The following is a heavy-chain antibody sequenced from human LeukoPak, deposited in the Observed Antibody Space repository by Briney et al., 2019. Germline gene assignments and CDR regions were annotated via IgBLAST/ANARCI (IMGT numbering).Heavy chain of an antibody. CDR3: ARDIGEFDY. J-gene: IGHJ4*02. CDR2: ILYDGSNK. CDR1: GFTFSNYA. V-gene: IGHV3-30*04. Sequence: GGSLRLSCAVSGFTFSNYAMHWVRQAPGKGLEWVAVILYDGSNKNYADSVKGRFTISRDNSKNTLYLQMNSLRAEDTAVYYCARDIGEFDYWGQGTLVTVSS. D-gene: IGHD4-17*01.